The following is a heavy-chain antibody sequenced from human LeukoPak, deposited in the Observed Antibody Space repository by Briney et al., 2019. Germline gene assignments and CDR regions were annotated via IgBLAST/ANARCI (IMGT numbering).Heavy chain of an antibody. J-gene: IGHJ4*02. CDR1: GFTFSSYA. CDR3: ARDPSYSSSSYYFDY. D-gene: IGHD6-6*01. CDR2: IRGSGGST. Sequence: GGSLRLSCAASGFTFSSYAMSWVRQAPGKGLEWVSAIRGSGGSTYYADSVKGRFTISRDNSKNTLYLQMNSLRAEDTAVYYCARDPSYSSSSYYFDYWGQGTLVTVSS. V-gene: IGHV3-23*01.